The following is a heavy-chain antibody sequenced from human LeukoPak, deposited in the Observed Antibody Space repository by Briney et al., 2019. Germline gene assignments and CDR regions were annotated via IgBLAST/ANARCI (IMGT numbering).Heavy chain of an antibody. CDR1: GFTFSSYA. D-gene: IGHD1-26*01. CDR2: ISYDGSNK. V-gene: IGHV3-30*01. CDR3: ARREAFDI. Sequence: PGGSLRLSCAASGFTFSSYAMHWVRQAPGKGLEWVAVISYDGSNKYYADSVKGRFTISRDNSKNTLYLQMNSLRAEDTAVYYCARREAFDIWGQGTMVTVSS. J-gene: IGHJ3*02.